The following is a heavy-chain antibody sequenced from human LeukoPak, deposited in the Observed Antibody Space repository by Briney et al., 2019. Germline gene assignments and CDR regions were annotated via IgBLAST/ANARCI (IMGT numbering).Heavy chain of an antibody. D-gene: IGHD3-16*01. CDR2: VSASGGNT. CDR1: GFTFRSYA. V-gene: IGHV3-23*01. Sequence: GWSLRLSCAASGFTFRSYAMSWVRQAPGTGLEWVSAVSASGGNTYYADSVKGRFTISRDNSKNTLYLQVNSLRAEDTAVYYCGKGLYHDYSGIGDYWGQGTLVTVSS. CDR3: GKGLYHDYSGIGDY. J-gene: IGHJ4*02.